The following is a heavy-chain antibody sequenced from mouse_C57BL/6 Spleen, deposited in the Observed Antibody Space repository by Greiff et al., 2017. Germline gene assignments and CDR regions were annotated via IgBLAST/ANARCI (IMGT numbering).Heavy chain of an antibody. D-gene: IGHD1-1*01. J-gene: IGHJ4*01. CDR3: ARWGYGSSLYYYAMDY. CDR1: GYTFTSYW. V-gene: IGHV1-69*01. CDR2: LDPSDSYT. Sequence: VQLQQPGAELVMPGASVKLSCKASGYTFTSYWMHWVKPRPGQGLEWIGELDPSDSYTNYNQKFKGKSTFTVDKSSSTAYMQLSSLTSEDYAVYYCARWGYGSSLYYYAMDYWGQGTSVTVSS.